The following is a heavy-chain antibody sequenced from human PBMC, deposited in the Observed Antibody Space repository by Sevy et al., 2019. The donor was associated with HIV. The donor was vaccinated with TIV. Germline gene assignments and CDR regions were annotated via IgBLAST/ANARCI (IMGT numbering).Heavy chain of an antibody. CDR1: GFTFRTYN. J-gene: IGHJ5*02. V-gene: IGHV3-48*02. Sequence: GGSQRLSCAASGFTFRTYNMNWVRQAPGKGLEWVSYISPNSITIYYADSVKGRFTISRDNAKNSLYLQMNSLRDDDTAMYYCARVNDVSGSTWGQGTLVTVSS. CDR3: ARVNDVSGST. D-gene: IGHD3-10*01. CDR2: ISPNSITI.